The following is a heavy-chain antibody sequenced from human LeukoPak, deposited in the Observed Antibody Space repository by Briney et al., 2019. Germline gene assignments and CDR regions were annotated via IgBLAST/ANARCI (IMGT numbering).Heavy chain of an antibody. CDR2: IKQDGSEK. CDR3: ARDAIMITFGGVNVIDY. D-gene: IGHD3-16*02. J-gene: IGHJ4*02. CDR1: GFTFSSYA. V-gene: IGHV3-7*01. Sequence: GGSLRLSCAASGFTFSSYAMSWVRQAPGKGLEWVANIKQDGSEKYYVDSVKGRFTISRDNAKNSLYLQMNSLRAEDTAVYYCARDAIMITFGGVNVIDYWGQGTLVTVSS.